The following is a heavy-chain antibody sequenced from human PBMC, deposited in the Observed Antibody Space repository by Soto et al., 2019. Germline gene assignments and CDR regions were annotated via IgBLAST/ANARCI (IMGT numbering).Heavy chain of an antibody. D-gene: IGHD2-2*01. Sequence: SETLSLTCTVSGGSISSGDYYWSWIRQPPGKGLEWIGYIYYSGSTYYNPSLKSRVTISVDTSKNQFSLKLSSLAAADTAVYYFAIFFYCSSTSCTPGFDYWGQGTLVTVSS. V-gene: IGHV4-30-4*01. CDR2: IYYSGST. CDR3: AIFFYCSSTSCTPGFDY. J-gene: IGHJ4*02. CDR1: GGSISSGDYY.